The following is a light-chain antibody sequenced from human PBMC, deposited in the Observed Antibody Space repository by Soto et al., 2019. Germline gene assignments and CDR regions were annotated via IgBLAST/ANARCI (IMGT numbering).Light chain of an antibody. CDR2: DAS. CDR3: QQRSNWPPLT. CDR1: QSVSSY. J-gene: IGKJ4*01. V-gene: IGKV3-11*01. Sequence: EIVLTQSPATLSLSPGERATLSCRASQSVSSYLAWYQQKPGQAPRLLIYDASNKATGIPARFSGSGSGTDFTLTISSLEPEDFAVYYCQQRSNWPPLTFXGGTKADIK.